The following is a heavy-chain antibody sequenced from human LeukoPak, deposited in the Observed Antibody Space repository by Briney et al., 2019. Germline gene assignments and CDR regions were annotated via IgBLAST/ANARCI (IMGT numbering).Heavy chain of an antibody. D-gene: IGHD1-26*01. V-gene: IGHV4-39*01. CDR1: GGFISSSSYY. J-gene: IGHJ4*02. Sequence: PSETLSLTCTVSGGFISSSSYYWGWIRQPPGKGLEWIGSIYYSGSTYYNPSLKSRVTISVDTSKNQFSLKLSSVTAADTAVYYCARLGSGSYVALLWGQGTLVTVSS. CDR2: IYYSGST. CDR3: ARLGSGSYVALL.